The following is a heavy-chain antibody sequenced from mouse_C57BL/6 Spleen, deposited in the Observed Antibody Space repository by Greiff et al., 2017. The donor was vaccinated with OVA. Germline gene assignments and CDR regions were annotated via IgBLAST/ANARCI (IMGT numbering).Heavy chain of an antibody. J-gene: IGHJ3*01. Sequence: EVQRVESGPGLVKPSQSLSLTCSVTGYSITSGYYWNWIRQFPGNKLEWMGYISYDGSNKYNPSLKNRISITRDTSKNQLFLKLNSVTTEDTATYYCARSDYDAFAYWGQGTLVTVSA. CDR2: ISYDGSN. D-gene: IGHD2-4*01. V-gene: IGHV3-6*01. CDR3: ARSDYDAFAY. CDR1: GYSITSGYY.